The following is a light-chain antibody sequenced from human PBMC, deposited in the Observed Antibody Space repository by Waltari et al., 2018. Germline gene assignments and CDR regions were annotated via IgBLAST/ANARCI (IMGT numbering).Light chain of an antibody. CDR3: SSYTLSGVV. CDR2: DVY. V-gene: IGLV2-14*01. Sequence: QAALTQPAPVSGSPGQAVIISCTGTGSAVGGYDIVSGYHQYPGKAPRLIIHDVYNRPAAVSIPFSGSKSATTASLTISGLQAEDESVYYCSSYTLSGVVFGGGTKLTVL. J-gene: IGLJ2*01. CDR1: GSAVGGYDI.